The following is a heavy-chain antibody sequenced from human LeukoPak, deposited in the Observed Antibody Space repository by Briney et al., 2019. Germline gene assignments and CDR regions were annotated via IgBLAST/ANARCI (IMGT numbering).Heavy chain of an antibody. J-gene: IGHJ4*02. Sequence: PSETLSLTCAVYGGSFSGYYWSWIRQPPGKGLEWIGEINHSGSTNYNPSLKSRVTISVDTSKNQFSLKLSSVTAADTAVYYCARRGVLWFGRFDYWGQGTLVTVSS. D-gene: IGHD3-10*01. V-gene: IGHV4-34*01. CDR1: GGSFSGYY. CDR3: ARRGVLWFGRFDY. CDR2: INHSGST.